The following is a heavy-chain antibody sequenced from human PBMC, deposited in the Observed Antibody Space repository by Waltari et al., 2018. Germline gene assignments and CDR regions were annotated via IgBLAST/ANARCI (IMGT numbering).Heavy chain of an antibody. CDR1: GFIFNTSW. CDR3: VMYSSSFLGDC. J-gene: IGHJ4*02. D-gene: IGHD6-13*01. Sequence: EVQLVESGGGSVQPGGSLRLSCAASGFIFNTSWMHCVRQAPGKGLVSVSHINTDGSITNYADSVKGRFTISRDNAKNTLFLQMNSLRAEDTAVYYCVMYSSSFLGDCWGQGTLVTVSS. CDR2: INTDGSIT. V-gene: IGHV3-74*01.